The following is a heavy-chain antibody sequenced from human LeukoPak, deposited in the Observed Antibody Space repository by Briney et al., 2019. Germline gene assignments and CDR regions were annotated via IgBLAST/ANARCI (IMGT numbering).Heavy chain of an antibody. CDR3: ARDSGFDWLSFDY. CDR2: INGDGSST. CDR1: GFTFSIYW. V-gene: IGHV3-74*01. Sequence: GGSLRLSCAASGFTFSIYWMHWVRQAPGKGLVWVSRINGDGSSTRYGDSVKGRFTISRENAKNSLYLQMNSLRAEDMAVYYCARDSGFDWLSFDYWGQGTLVTVSS. J-gene: IGHJ4*02. D-gene: IGHD3-9*01.